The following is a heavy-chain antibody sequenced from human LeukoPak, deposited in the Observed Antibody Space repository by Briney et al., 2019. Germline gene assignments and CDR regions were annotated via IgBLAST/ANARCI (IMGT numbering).Heavy chain of an antibody. D-gene: IGHD4-11*01. CDR1: GYSVSDFY. V-gene: IGHV3-23*01. CDR3: AKELRATVTMGNWFDP. J-gene: IGHJ5*02. Sequence: LTGGSLRLSCAVSGYSVSDFYMSWVRQAPGKGLEWVSAISGSGGSTYYAGSVKGRFTISRDNSRNTLYLQMNSLRAEDTAVYYCAKELRATVTMGNWFDPWGQGTLVTVSS. CDR2: ISGSGGST.